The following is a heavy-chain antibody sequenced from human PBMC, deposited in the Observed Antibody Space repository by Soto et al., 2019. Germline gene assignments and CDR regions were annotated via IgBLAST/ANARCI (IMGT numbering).Heavy chain of an antibody. Sequence: QVQLQESGPGLVKPSETLSLTCTVSGGSISSYYWSWIRQPPGRGLEWIAYIYNSGSTNYNPSLNSLVTKSLDTSKNQFSLKLSSVTAADTAVYYCARGYGDYVLDYWGQGTLVIVSS. J-gene: IGHJ4*02. CDR3: ARGYGDYVLDY. CDR2: IYNSGST. CDR1: GGSISSYY. D-gene: IGHD4-17*01. V-gene: IGHV4-59*08.